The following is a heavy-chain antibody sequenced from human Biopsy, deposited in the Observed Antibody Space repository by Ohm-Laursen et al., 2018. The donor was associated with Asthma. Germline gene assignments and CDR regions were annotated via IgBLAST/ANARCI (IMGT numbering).Heavy chain of an antibody. CDR1: GFTFSNYV. V-gene: IGHV3-21*01. Sequence: SLRLSCAASGFTFSNYVMSWVRQAPGKGLEWVSSISSSSSYIYYADSVKGRFTISRDNAKNSLYLQMNSLRAEDMAVYYCARDRYGDYVGWFDPWGQGTLATVSS. D-gene: IGHD4-17*01. J-gene: IGHJ5*02. CDR3: ARDRYGDYVGWFDP. CDR2: ISSSSSYI.